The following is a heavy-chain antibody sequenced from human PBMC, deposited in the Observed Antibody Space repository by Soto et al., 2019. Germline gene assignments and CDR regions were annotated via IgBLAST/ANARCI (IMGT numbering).Heavy chain of an antibody. D-gene: IGHD5-12*01. CDR2: IIHPGST. CDR3: ARGYDSITDATPFHY. J-gene: IGHJ4*02. V-gene: IGHV4-34*01. Sequence: QVQLQQWGAGLLKPSETLSLTCAVYRGSFSGYSWTWIRQPPGKGLEWIGEIIHPGSTNYNPSLKSRVTISVDASKQQFSLRLGSVTAADTAVYYCARGYDSITDATPFHYSSQGTLVTVSS. CDR1: RGSFSGYS.